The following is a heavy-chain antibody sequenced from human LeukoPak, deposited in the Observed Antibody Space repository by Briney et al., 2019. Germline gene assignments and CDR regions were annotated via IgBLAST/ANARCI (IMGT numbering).Heavy chain of an antibody. J-gene: IGHJ3*02. CDR2: ITSSGTYT. CDR3: ARVWYSSAPGGAFDI. CDR1: GFTFSNYN. Sequence: GGSLRLSCADSGFTFSNYNMNWVRQAPGKAMEWVSSITSSGTYTFYADSVKGRFTISRDNAKNSLYLQMDSLGPEDTAVYYCARVWYSSAPGGAFDIWGQGTMVTVSS. V-gene: IGHV3-21*01. D-gene: IGHD6-19*01.